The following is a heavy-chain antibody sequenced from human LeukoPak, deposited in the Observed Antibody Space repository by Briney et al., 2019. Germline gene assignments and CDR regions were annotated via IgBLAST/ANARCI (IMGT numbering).Heavy chain of an antibody. CDR3: VGTYCGGDCYAMYAFDF. CDR2: IYYNGST. V-gene: IGHV4-59*08. D-gene: IGHD2-21*02. Sequence: SETPSLTCSVSGDSIYNYYWSWIRQPPGKRLEWIGYIYYNGSTNYNPSLKSRVTFSVDTSRSQFALRLSSVTAADTAVYYCVGTYCGGDCYAMYAFDFWGQGTVVSVSS. J-gene: IGHJ3*01. CDR1: GDSIYNYY.